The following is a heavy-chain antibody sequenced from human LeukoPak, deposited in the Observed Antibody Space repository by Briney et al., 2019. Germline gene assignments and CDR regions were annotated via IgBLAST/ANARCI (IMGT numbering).Heavy chain of an antibody. CDR2: ISSSSSYI. J-gene: IGHJ4*02. CDR1: GFTFSSYS. D-gene: IGHD3-10*01. CDR3: ARDQVRFGPLADY. V-gene: IGHV3-21*01. Sequence: PGGSLRLSCAASGFTFSSYSMNWVRQAPGKGLEWVSSISSSSSYIYYADSVKGRFTISRDNAKNSLYLQMNSLRAEDTAVYYCARDQVRFGPLADYWGQGTLVTVSS.